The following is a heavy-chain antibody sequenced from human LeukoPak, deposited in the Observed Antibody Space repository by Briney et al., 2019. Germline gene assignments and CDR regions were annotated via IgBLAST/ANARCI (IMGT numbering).Heavy chain of an antibody. CDR3: ATPLDYYDSSGYHQRGD. J-gene: IGHJ4*02. CDR2: IWYDGSNT. Sequence: GGSLRLSCAASGFTFSSYGMHWVRQAPGKGLGWVAVIWYDGSNTYYADSVKGRFTISRDNSKNTLYLQMNSLRAEDTAVYHCATPLDYYDSSGYHQRGDWGQGTLVTVSS. V-gene: IGHV3-33*01. D-gene: IGHD3-22*01. CDR1: GFTFSSYG.